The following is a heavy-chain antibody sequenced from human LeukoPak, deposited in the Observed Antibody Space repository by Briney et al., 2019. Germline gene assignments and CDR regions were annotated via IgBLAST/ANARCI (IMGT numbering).Heavy chain of an antibody. J-gene: IGHJ4*02. CDR1: GGSISSSSYY. Sequence: SETLSLTCSVSGGSISSSSYYWSWIRQPAGKGLEWIGRIYASGSTNYNPSLKSRVTISVDTSKNQFSLKLSSVTAADTAVYYCARQEEQQLVLDYFDYWGQGTLVTVSS. CDR2: IYASGST. V-gene: IGHV4-61*02. D-gene: IGHD6-13*01. CDR3: ARQEEQQLVLDYFDY.